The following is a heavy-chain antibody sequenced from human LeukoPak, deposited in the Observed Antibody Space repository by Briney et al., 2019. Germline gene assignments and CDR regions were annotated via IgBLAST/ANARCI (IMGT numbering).Heavy chain of an antibody. CDR3: AREKQQLGYDAFDI. Sequence: SETLSLTCTVSGGSISSYYWSWIRQPPGKGLEWIGYVYYSGSTNYNPSLKSRVTISVDTSKNQFSLKLSSVTAADTAVYYCAREKQQLGYDAFDIWGQGTMVTVSS. J-gene: IGHJ3*02. V-gene: IGHV4-59*01. CDR2: VYYSGST. D-gene: IGHD6-13*01. CDR1: GGSISSYY.